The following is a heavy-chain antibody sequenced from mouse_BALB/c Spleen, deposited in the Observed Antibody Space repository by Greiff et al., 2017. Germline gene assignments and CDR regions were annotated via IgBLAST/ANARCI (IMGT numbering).Heavy chain of an antibody. CDR2: IWAGGST. D-gene: IGHD1-1*01. CDR1: GFSLTSYG. Sequence: QVQLQQSGPGLVAPSQSLSITCTVSGFSLTSYGVHWVRQPPGKGLEWLGVIWAGGSTNYNSALMSRLSISKDNSKSQVFLKMNSLQTDDTAMYYCARGDYGSSYAWFAYWGQGTLVTVSA. J-gene: IGHJ3*01. V-gene: IGHV2-9*02. CDR3: ARGDYGSSYAWFAY.